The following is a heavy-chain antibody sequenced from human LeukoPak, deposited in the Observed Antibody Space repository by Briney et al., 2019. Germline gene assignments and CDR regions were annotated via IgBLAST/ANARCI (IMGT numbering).Heavy chain of an antibody. CDR2: IYYSGST. CDR3: ARVRNGDYVFAFDI. CDR1: GGSISSYY. D-gene: IGHD4-17*01. J-gene: IGHJ3*02. V-gene: IGHV4-59*01. Sequence: SETLSLTCTVSGGSISSYYWSWIRQPPGKGLEWLGYIYYSGSTNYNPSLKSRVTISVDTSKNQFSLKLSSVTAADTAVYYCARVRNGDYVFAFDIWGQGTMVTVSS.